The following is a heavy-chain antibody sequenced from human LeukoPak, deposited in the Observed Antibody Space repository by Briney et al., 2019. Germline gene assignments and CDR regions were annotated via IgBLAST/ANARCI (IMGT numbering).Heavy chain of an antibody. J-gene: IGHJ6*03. CDR1: GFTFSSYA. CDR2: ISGSGGST. CDR3: AKEVSGWIYYYYYYMDV. D-gene: IGHD6-19*01. Sequence: GGSLRLSCAASGFTFSSYAMSWVRQAPGKGLEWVSAISGSGGSTYCADSVKGRFTISRDNSKNTLYLQMNSLRAEDTAVYYCAKEVSGWIYYYYYYMDVWGKGTTVTVSS. V-gene: IGHV3-23*01.